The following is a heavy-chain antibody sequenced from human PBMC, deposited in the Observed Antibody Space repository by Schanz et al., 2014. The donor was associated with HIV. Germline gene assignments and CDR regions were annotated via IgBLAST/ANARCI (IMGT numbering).Heavy chain of an antibody. D-gene: IGHD3-10*01. V-gene: IGHV3-13*01. Sequence: EVQLVESGGGLVQRGGSLRLSCAASGFTFSNYDMHWVRQATGKGLEWVSGIGSAGDRYYRGSVKGRITISRDNAKNSLYLQMKSLRAGGTAVYYCVRGGVRGVIDYVDYWGQGTLVTVSS. CDR3: VRGGVRGVIDYVDY. CDR2: IGSAGDR. CDR1: GFTFSNYD. J-gene: IGHJ4*02.